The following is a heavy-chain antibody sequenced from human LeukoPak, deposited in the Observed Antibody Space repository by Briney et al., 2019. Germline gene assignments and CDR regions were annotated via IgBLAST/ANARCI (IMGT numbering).Heavy chain of an antibody. V-gene: IGHV4-34*01. J-gene: IGHJ5*02. D-gene: IGHD6-13*01. CDR1: GVYFSSSGCY. CDR3: ARVTSLEQQLTYNWFDP. CDR2: INHSGST. Sequence: SETLSLTCSVSGVYFSSSGCYWGWIRQPPGKGLEWIGEINHSGSTNYNPSLKSRVTISVDTSKNQFSLKLSSVTAADAAVYYCARVTSLEQQLTYNWFDPWGQGTLVTVSS.